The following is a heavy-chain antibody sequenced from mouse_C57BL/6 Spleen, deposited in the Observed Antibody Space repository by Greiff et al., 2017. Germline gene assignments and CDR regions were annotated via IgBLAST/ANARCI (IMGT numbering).Heavy chain of an antibody. CDR3: AREEFITTVVAYYAMDY. Sequence: VQRVESGPELVKPGASVKISCKASGYAFSSSWMNWVKQRPGKGLEWIGRLYPGDGDTNYNGKFKGKATLTADKSSSTAYMQLSSLTSEDSAVYFCAREEFITTVVAYYAMDYWGQGTSVTVSS. CDR2: LYPGDGDT. CDR1: GYAFSSSW. V-gene: IGHV1-82*01. J-gene: IGHJ4*01. D-gene: IGHD1-1*01.